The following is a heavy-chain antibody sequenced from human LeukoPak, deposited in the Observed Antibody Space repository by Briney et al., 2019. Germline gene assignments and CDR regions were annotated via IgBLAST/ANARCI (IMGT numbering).Heavy chain of an antibody. J-gene: IGHJ4*02. CDR2: ISSSSNTI. Sequence: GGSLRLSCAASGFNFSGYIMNWVRQAPGKGLEWVSFISSSSNTIYYADSVKGRFTVSRDNAKNSLYLQMNSLRAEDTAVYYCARDQWLDYWGQGTLVTVSS. CDR1: GFNFSGYI. V-gene: IGHV3-48*01. D-gene: IGHD6-19*01. CDR3: ARDQWLDY.